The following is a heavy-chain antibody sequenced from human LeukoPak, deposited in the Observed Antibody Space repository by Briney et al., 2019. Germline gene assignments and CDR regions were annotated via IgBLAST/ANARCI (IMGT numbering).Heavy chain of an antibody. CDR3: ARLSFIPVATIYDLLVKNAFDI. D-gene: IGHD5-24*01. V-gene: IGHV4-39*01. Sequence: PSETLSFTCTVSGGSISSSSYYWGWIRQPPGKGLEWIGSIYYSGSTHYNPSLENRVTIFVDMSKNQFSLRLSSVTAADTAVYYCARLSFIPVATIYDLLVKNAFDIWGQGTMVTVSS. CDR1: GGSISSSSYY. J-gene: IGHJ3*02. CDR2: IYYSGST.